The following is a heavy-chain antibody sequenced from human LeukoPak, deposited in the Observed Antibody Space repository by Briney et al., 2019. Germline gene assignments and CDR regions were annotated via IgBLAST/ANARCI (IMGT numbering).Heavy chain of an antibody. CDR1: GYTFTSYD. V-gene: IGHV1-8*01. Sequence: ASVKVSCKASGYTFTSYDINWVRQATGQGLEWMGWMNPNSGNTGYAQKFQGRVTMTRNTSISTAYMELSSLRSEDTAVYYCARGLYSGYVHALDAFDIWGQGTMVTVSS. D-gene: IGHD5-12*01. J-gene: IGHJ3*02. CDR3: ARGLYSGYVHALDAFDI. CDR2: MNPNSGNT.